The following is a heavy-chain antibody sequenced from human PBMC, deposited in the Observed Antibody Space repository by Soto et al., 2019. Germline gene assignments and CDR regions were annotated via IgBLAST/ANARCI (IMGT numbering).Heavy chain of an antibody. D-gene: IGHD5-18*01. J-gene: IGHJ5*02. CDR1: GFTFSDYY. CDR2: ISSSGSTI. Sequence: GSLRLSCAASGFTFSDYYMSWIRQAPGKGLEWVSYISSSGSTIYYADSVKGRFTISRDNAKNSLYLQMNSLRAEDTAVYYCARDRTMTAMVRDWFDPWGQGTLVTVSS. CDR3: ARDRTMTAMVRDWFDP. V-gene: IGHV3-11*01.